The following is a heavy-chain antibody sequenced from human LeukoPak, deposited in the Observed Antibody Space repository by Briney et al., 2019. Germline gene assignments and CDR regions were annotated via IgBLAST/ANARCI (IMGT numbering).Heavy chain of an antibody. CDR1: GGSFSGYY. D-gene: IGHD2-21*02. Sequence: SETLSLTCAVYGGSFSGYYLSWIRQPPGKGLEWIGYIYYSGSTNYNPSLKSRVTISVDTSKNQFSLKLRYVTAADTAVYYCARERTIAYCGGDCYSRAGPFVPWGQGTLVTVSS. CDR2: IYYSGST. J-gene: IGHJ5*02. V-gene: IGHV4-59*01. CDR3: ARERTIAYCGGDCYSRAGPFVP.